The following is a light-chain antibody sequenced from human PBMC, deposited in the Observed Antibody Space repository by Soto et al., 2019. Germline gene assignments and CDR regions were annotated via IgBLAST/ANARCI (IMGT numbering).Light chain of an antibody. V-gene: IGKV1-5*03. Sequence: DIQMTQSPSTLSASVGDRVTITCRASQSISSWLAWYQQNPGKAPKLLIYKASTLESGVPSRFSGSGSGTDFTLTISSLQPDDFATYYCQQYNSDPYTFGQGTKLEIK. CDR2: KAS. J-gene: IGKJ2*01. CDR1: QSISSW. CDR3: QQYNSDPYT.